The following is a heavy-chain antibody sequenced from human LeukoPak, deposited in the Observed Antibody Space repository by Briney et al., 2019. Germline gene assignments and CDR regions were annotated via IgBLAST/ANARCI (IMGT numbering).Heavy chain of an antibody. Sequence: SSETLSLTCTVSGGSISSDSYYWAWIRQAPGKGLEWIASIYYSGSTYYNPSLKSRVTISVDTSRNQFSLKLSSVTAADTAVYYCASLAVAGLSEGYWGQGTLVIVSS. J-gene: IGHJ4*02. CDR2: IYYSGST. V-gene: IGHV4-39*01. CDR1: GGSISSDSYY. CDR3: ASLAVAGLSEGY. D-gene: IGHD6-19*01.